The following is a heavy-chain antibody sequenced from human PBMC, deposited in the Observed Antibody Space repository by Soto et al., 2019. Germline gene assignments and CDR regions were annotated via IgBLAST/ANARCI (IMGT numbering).Heavy chain of an antibody. CDR1: GYTFTSYG. CDR3: ARAPSIVVVPAAAGGMDV. V-gene: IGHV1-18*04. D-gene: IGHD2-2*01. Sequence: ASVKVSCKASGYTFTSYGISWVRQAPGQGLEWMGWISAYNGNTNYAQKLQGRVTMTTDTSTSTAYMELRSLRSDDTAVYYCARAPSIVVVPAAAGGMDVWGQGTTVTVSS. CDR2: ISAYNGNT. J-gene: IGHJ6*02.